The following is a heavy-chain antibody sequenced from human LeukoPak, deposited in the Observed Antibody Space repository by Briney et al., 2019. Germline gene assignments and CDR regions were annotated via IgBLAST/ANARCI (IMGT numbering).Heavy chain of an antibody. V-gene: IGHV3-53*01. CDR1: GFTFNSYS. CDR2: ISSDIST. D-gene: IGHD5-18*01. Sequence: GGSLRLSCAASGFTFNSYSMNWVRQAPGKGLEWVSLISSDISTYYADSVKGRFIISRDNSKNTLYLQMNSLRAEDTAVYYCARSLHTAMALFDYWGQGTLVTVSS. CDR3: ARSLHTAMALFDY. J-gene: IGHJ4*02.